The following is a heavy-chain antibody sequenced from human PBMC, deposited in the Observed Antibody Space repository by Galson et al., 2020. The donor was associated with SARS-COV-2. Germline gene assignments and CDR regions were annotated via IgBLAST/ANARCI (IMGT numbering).Heavy chain of an antibody. CDR3: TTATDYAHNY. Sequence: GGSLRLSCAASGFTFRDAWMSWVRQAPGKGLEWVGRIKSKTDGGTTDYAAPLKGRFTISRDDSKNTLYLQMNSLNAEDTAVYYCTTATDYAHNYWGQGTLVTVSS. D-gene: IGHD4-17*01. V-gene: IGHV3-15*01. J-gene: IGHJ4*02. CDR2: IKSKTDGGTT. CDR1: GFTFRDAW.